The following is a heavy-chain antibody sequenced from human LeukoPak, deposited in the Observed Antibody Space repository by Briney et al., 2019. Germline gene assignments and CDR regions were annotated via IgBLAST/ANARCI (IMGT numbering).Heavy chain of an antibody. J-gene: IGHJ4*02. Sequence: GGSLRLSCAASGFTFSRYWMSWVRQAPGKGLEWVANIKQDGSAKYYVDSVKGRFTISRDNAKNSLYLQMNSLRAEDTAVYYCATDGGPAYSSSWYLYWGQGSLVTVSS. CDR1: GFTFSRYW. V-gene: IGHV3-7*01. CDR2: IKQDGSAK. CDR3: ATDGGPAYSSSWYLY. D-gene: IGHD6-13*01.